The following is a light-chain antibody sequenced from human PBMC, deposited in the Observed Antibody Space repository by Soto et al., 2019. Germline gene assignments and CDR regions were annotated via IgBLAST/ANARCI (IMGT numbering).Light chain of an antibody. Sequence: DIQMTQSPSTLSASVGDRVTITCRASQSISSWLAWYQQKPGKAPKLLIYKASSLESWVPSRFSGSGSGTEFTLTISSLQPDDFATYYCQQYNSYSGTFGQGTKVDIK. J-gene: IGKJ1*01. CDR2: KAS. CDR3: QQYNSYSGT. V-gene: IGKV1-5*03. CDR1: QSISSW.